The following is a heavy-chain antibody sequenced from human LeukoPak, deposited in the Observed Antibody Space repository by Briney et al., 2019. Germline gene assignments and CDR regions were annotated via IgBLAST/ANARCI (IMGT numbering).Heavy chain of an antibody. CDR1: GFTFSNAW. D-gene: IGHD4-17*01. J-gene: IGHJ4*02. V-gene: IGHV3-15*01. CDR3: TTGEGDYGDSYYFDY. Sequence: GGSLRLSCAASGFTFSNAWMSWVRQAPGKGLEWVGRIKSKTDGGTTDYAAPVKGRFTISRDDSKNTLYLQMNSLKTEDTAVYYCTTGEGDYGDSYYFDYWGQGTLVTVSS. CDR2: IKSKTDGGTT.